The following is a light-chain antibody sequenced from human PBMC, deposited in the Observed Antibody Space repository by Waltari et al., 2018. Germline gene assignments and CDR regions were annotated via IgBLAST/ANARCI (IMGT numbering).Light chain of an antibody. J-gene: IGLJ3*02. Sequence: QSVLTQPPSASGTPGQRVTISCSGSSSNLGSNYVSWYQQLPGTAPKLLIYKNNQRPSGVPDRFSGSKSGTSASLAISGLRSEDEADYYCAVWDDSLSGWVFGGGTKLTVL. CDR1: SSNLGSNY. V-gene: IGLV1-47*01. CDR2: KNN. CDR3: AVWDDSLSGWV.